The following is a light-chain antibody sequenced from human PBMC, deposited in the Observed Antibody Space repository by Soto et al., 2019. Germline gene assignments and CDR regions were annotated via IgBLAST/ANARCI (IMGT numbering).Light chain of an antibody. CDR1: SSDVGGYNY. Sequence: QSALTQPASVSGSPGQSITISCTGTSSDVGGYNYVSWYQQHPGKGPKVMIYEVSNRPSGVSNRFSGSKSGNTASLTISGLPAEDEADYYCSSYTSSSTVIFGGGIKLTVL. CDR2: EVS. CDR3: SSYTSSSTVI. J-gene: IGLJ2*01. V-gene: IGLV2-14*01.